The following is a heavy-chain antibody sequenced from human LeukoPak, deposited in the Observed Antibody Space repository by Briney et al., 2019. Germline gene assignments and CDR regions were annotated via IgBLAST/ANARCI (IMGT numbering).Heavy chain of an antibody. V-gene: IGHV3-23*01. CDR3: AKETIETGYAES. D-gene: IGHD1-14*01. Sequence: PSETLSLTCTVSGGYIISRSHYWGWIRQPPGKGLEWVSAVSASGERTYYTESVMGRFTVSRDDSKNMVYLQMNSLRADDTALYYCAKETIETGYAESWGQGTLVTVSS. CDR2: VSASGERT. J-gene: IGHJ5*02. CDR1: GGYIISRSHY.